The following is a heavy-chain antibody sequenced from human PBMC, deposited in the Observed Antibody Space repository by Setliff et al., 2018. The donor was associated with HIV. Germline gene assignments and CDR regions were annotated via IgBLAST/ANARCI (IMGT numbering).Heavy chain of an antibody. Sequence: PSETLSLTCTVSGGSISNGGYYWSWIRQHPGKGLEWIGDIYYRGNTYYNPSLKSQVVISIDASKNQFSLKLTSVTAADTAVYYCARYRRPPYYLDYWGQGTLVTVSS. J-gene: IGHJ4*02. CDR3: ARYRRPPYYLDY. CDR2: IYYRGNT. V-gene: IGHV4-31*01. CDR1: GGSISNGGYY. D-gene: IGHD3-16*02.